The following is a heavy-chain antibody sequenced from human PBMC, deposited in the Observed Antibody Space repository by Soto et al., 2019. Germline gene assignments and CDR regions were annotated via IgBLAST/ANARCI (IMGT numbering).Heavy chain of an antibody. CDR1: GFTFSSYG. D-gene: IGHD3-16*02. CDR2: IWYDGSNK. V-gene: IGHV3-33*01. CDR3: ARDHRYYDYVWGSYRYPPYYGMDV. Sequence: GGSLRLSCAASGFTFSSYGMHWVRQAPGKGLEWVAVIWYDGSNKYYADSVKGRFTISRDNSKNTLYLQMNSLRAEDTAVYYCARDHRYYDYVWGSYRYPPYYGMDVWGQGTTVTVSS. J-gene: IGHJ6*02.